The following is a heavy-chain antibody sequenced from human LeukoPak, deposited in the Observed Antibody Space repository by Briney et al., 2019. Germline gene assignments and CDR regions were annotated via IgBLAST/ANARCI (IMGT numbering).Heavy chain of an antibody. CDR2: INHSGST. V-gene: IGHV4-34*01. Sequence: PSETLSLTCAVYGGSFSGYYWSWIRQPPGKGLEWIGEINHSGSTNYNPSLKSRVTISVDTPKNQFSLKLSSVTAADTAVYYCARGLNSGYWVLGNWFDPWGQGTLVTVSS. CDR1: GGSFSGYY. CDR3: ARGLNSGYWVLGNWFDP. D-gene: IGHD3-22*01. J-gene: IGHJ5*02.